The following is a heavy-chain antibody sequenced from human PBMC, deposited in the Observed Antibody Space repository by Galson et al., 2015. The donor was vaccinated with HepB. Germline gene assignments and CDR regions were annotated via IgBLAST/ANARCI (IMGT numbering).Heavy chain of an antibody. CDR1: GYTFITYG. J-gene: IGHJ4*02. D-gene: IGHD3-22*01. CDR3: ARGGGFYDSSGPLNY. V-gene: IGHV1-18*01. CDR2: ISPYSGNT. Sequence: SVKVSCKASGYTFITYGISWVRQAPGQGLEWMRWISPYSGNTNYAQKVQGRVTMTTDTSTSTAYMELRSLRSDDTAVYYCARGGGFYDSSGPLNYWGQGTLVTVSS.